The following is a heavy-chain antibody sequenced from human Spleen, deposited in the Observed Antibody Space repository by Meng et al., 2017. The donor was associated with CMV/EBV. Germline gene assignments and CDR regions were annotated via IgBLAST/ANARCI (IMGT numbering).Heavy chain of an antibody. D-gene: IGHD1-26*01. Sequence: GESLKISCAASGFTFSRSAMHWVRQASGKGLVWVGRIRSKANSYATAYAASVKGRFTISRDDSKNTAYLQMNSLKTEDTAVYYCISGSYYDTFDYWGQGTLVTVSS. CDR3: ISGSYYDTFDY. CDR2: IRSKANSYAT. V-gene: IGHV3-73*01. CDR1: GFTFSRSA. J-gene: IGHJ4*02.